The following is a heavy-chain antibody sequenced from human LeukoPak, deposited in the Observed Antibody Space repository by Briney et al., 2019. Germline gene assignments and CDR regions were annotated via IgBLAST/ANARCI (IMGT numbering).Heavy chain of an antibody. CDR1: GGSISSSSSY. V-gene: IGHV4-39*01. Sequence: SETLSLTCTVSGGSISSSSSYWGWIRQPPGKGLEWIGSIYYSGSTYYNPSLKSRVTISVDTSKNQFSLKLSSVTAADTAVYYCAKTNSYGYSNFDYWGQGTLVTVSS. CDR3: AKTNSYGYSNFDY. D-gene: IGHD5-18*01. CDR2: IYYSGST. J-gene: IGHJ4*02.